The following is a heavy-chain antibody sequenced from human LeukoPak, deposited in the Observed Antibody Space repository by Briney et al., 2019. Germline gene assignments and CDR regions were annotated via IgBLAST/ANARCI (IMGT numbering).Heavy chain of an antibody. CDR3: ARDVPSGSYPTCFDY. CDR2: INWNGGST. D-gene: IGHD1-26*01. V-gene: IGHV3-20*04. J-gene: IGHJ4*02. CDR1: GFTFDDYG. Sequence: PGGSLRLSCAASGFTFDDYGMSWVRQAPGKGLEWVSGINWNGGSTGYADSVKGRFTISRDNAKNSLYLQMNSLRAEDTALYYCARDVPSGSYPTCFDYWGQGTLVTVSS.